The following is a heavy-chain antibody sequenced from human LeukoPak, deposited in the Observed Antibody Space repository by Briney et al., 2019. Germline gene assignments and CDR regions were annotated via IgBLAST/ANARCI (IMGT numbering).Heavy chain of an antibody. CDR2: INPSGGST. D-gene: IGHD6-13*01. J-gene: IGHJ4*02. V-gene: IGHV1-46*01. CDR3: ARDRGSSSWYGVAITSFDY. Sequence: ASVTVSCTASGYTFTSYYMHWVRQAPGQGLEWMGIINPSGGSTSYAQKFQGRVTMTRDTSTSTVYMELSSLRSEDSAVYYCARDRGSSSWYGVAITSFDYWGQGTLVTVSS. CDR1: GYTFTSYY.